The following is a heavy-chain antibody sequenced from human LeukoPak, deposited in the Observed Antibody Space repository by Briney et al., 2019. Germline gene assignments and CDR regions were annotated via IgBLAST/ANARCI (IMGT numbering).Heavy chain of an antibody. CDR1: GFTFSGSA. Sequence: PGGSLKLSCAASGFTFSGSAMHWVRQASGKGLEWVGRIRSKANSYATAYAASVKGRFTISRDNSKNTLYLQMNSLRAEDTAVYYCAKDRVVDGDYSYYFDYWGQGTLVTVSS. CDR2: IRSKANSYAT. CDR3: AKDRVVDGDYSYYFDY. D-gene: IGHD4-17*01. V-gene: IGHV3-73*01. J-gene: IGHJ4*02.